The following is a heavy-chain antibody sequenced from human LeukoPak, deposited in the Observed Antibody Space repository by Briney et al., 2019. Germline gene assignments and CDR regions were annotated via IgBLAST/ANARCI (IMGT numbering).Heavy chain of an antibody. CDR1: GYTFTGYY. V-gene: IGHV1-2*06. CDR2: INPNSGGT. J-gene: IGHJ6*03. CDR3: ARDHSSSKNYYYYMDV. Sequence: ASVKVSCKASGYTFTGYYMHWVRQAPGQGLEWMGRINPNSGGTNYAQEFQGRVTMTRDTSISTAYMELSRLRSDDTAVYYCARDHSSSKNYYYYMDVWGKGTTVTVSS. D-gene: IGHD6-6*01.